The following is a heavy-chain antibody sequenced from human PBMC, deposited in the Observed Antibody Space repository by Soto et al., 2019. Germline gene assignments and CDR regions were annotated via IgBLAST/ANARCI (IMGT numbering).Heavy chain of an antibody. CDR2: IDSDGNYT. CDR1: GFTFSSYW. J-gene: IGHJ4*02. V-gene: IGHV3-74*03. D-gene: IGHD1-26*01. Sequence: EVQLVESGGGLVQPGGSLRLSCAASGFTFSSYWMHWVRQVPGKGLVWVSHIDSDGNYTTYADSVKGRFTISRDNAKNTGYLQLNSLRAEETAVYDCVRDGVGVGIDYWGLGTVVTVSS. CDR3: VRDGVGVGIDY.